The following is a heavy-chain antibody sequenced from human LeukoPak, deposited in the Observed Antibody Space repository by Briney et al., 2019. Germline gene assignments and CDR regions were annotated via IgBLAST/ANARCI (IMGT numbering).Heavy chain of an antibody. CDR3: ARDSSSWGQIDY. CDR2: IYYSGST. J-gene: IGHJ4*02. CDR1: GGSISSYY. V-gene: IGHV4-59*01. D-gene: IGHD6-13*01. Sequence: SETLSLTCTVSGGSISSYYWSWIRQPPGKGLEWIGYIYYSGSTNYNPSLKTRVTISVDTSKNQFSLKLSSVTAADTAVYYCARDSSSWGQIDYWGQGTLVTVSS.